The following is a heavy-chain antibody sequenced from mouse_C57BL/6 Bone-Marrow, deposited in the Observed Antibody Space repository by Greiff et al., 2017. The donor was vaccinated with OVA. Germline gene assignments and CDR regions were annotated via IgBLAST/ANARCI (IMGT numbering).Heavy chain of an antibody. CDR1: GYTFTSYW. V-gene: IGHV1-72*01. J-gene: IGHJ4*01. Sequence: VQLQQPGAELVKPGASVKLSCKASGYTFTSYWMHWVKQRPGRGLEWIGRIAPNSGGTKYNEKFKSKAPLTVDKPASTAYMQLSSLTSVDSAVYYCARPPRYYDYSYYYAMDYWGQGTSVTVSS. D-gene: IGHD2-4*01. CDR2: IAPNSGGT. CDR3: ARPPRYYDYSYYYAMDY.